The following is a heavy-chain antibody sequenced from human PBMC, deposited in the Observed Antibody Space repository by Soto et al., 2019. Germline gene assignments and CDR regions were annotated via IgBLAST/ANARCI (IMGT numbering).Heavy chain of an antibody. J-gene: IGHJ5*02. D-gene: IGHD4-17*01. CDR1: GGSISSSNW. V-gene: IGHV4-4*02. Sequence: QVQLQESGPGLVKPSGTLSLTCAVSGGSISSSNWWSWVRQPPGKGLEWIGEIYHSGSTNYNPSQKSRVTLSVYRSKYQFSLKLRSVTAAEVALYYCSRIWPTMTNWFDPWGQGTLATVSS. CDR3: SRIWPTMTNWFDP. CDR2: IYHSGST.